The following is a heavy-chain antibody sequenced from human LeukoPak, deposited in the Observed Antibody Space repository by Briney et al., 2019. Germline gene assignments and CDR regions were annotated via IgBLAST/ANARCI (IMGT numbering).Heavy chain of an antibody. CDR3: ARDKPVVAATLYP. CDR1: GGTFSSYA. J-gene: IGHJ5*02. CDR2: IIPILGIA. Sequence: GASVKVSCKASGGTFSSYAISWVRQAPGQGLEWMGRIIPILGIANNAQKFQGRVTITADKSTSTAYMELSSLRSEDTAVYYCARDKPVVAATLYPWGQGTLVTVSS. D-gene: IGHD2-15*01. V-gene: IGHV1-69*04.